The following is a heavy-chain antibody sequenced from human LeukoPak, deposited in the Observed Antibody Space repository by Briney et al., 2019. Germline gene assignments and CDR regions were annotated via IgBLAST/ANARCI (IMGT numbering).Heavy chain of an antibody. V-gene: IGHV1-3*01. D-gene: IGHD2-15*01. CDR2: INAGNGNT. J-gene: IGHJ5*02. CDR3: ARAWQLGYCSGGSCYPGHHWFDP. Sequence: ASVTVSCTASGYTFTSYAMHWVRQAPGQRLEWMGWINAGNGNTKYSQKFQGRVTITRDTSASTAYMELSSLRSEDTAVYYCARAWQLGYCSGGSCYPGHHWFDPWGQGTLVTVSS. CDR1: GYTFTSYA.